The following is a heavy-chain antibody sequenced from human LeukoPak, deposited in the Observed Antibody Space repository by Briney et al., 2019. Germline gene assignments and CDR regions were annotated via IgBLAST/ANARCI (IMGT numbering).Heavy chain of an antibody. V-gene: IGHV3-74*01. J-gene: IGHJ4*02. CDR1: GFTFSSYW. Sequence: GSLRLSCVPSGFTFSSYWMHWVRQAPGKGLMWVSRIDTDGSNTNYADSVEGRFTISRDNAKNTLYLQMNSLRAEDTAVYYCARGLLGVDFWGQGTLVTVSS. CDR3: ARGLLGVDF. D-gene: IGHD1-26*01. CDR2: IDTDGSNT.